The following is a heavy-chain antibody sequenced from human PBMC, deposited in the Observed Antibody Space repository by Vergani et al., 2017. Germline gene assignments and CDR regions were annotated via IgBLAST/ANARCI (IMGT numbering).Heavy chain of an antibody. CDR2: ISYDGSNK. V-gene: IGHV3-30*18. CDR3: AKGGGVVPAAILPWFDY. Sequence: QVQLVESGGGVVQPGRSLRLSCAASGFTLSDYGMHWVRQAPGKGLEWVAVISYDGSNKYYADSVKGRVTISRDNSKNTLYLQMNSLRAEDTAVYYCAKGGGVVPAAILPWFDYWGQGTLVTVSS. J-gene: IGHJ4*02. D-gene: IGHD2-2*01. CDR1: GFTLSDYG.